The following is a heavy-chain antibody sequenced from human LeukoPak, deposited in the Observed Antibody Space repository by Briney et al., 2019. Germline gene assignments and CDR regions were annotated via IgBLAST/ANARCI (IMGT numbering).Heavy chain of an antibody. V-gene: IGHV3-48*03. D-gene: IGHD3-10*01. CDR1: GFTFSSYE. Sequence: GGSLRLSCAASGFTFSSYEMNWVRQAPGKGLEWVSYISSSGSTIYYADSVKGRFTISRDNAKNSLYLQMNSLRAEDTAVYYCASKKESRSYYNGGFDYWGQGTLVTVSS. J-gene: IGHJ4*02. CDR3: ASKKESRSYYNGGFDY. CDR2: ISSSGSTI.